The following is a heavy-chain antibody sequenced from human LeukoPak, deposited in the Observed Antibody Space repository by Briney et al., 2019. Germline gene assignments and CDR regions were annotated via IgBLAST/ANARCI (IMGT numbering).Heavy chain of an antibody. V-gene: IGHV1-69*05. Sequence: SVKVSCKASGGTFSSYAISWVRQAPGQGLEWMGGIIPIFGTANYAQKFQGRVMITTDESTSTAYMELSSLRSEDTAVYYCARDLGSSSHYYYYMDVWGKGTTVTVSS. D-gene: IGHD6-6*01. CDR3: ARDLGSSSHYYYYMDV. CDR2: IIPIFGTA. J-gene: IGHJ6*03. CDR1: GGTFSSYA.